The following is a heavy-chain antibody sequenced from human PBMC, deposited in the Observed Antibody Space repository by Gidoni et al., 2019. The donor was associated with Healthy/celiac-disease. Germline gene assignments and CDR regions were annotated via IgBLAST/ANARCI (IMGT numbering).Heavy chain of an antibody. V-gene: IGHV1-69*04. CDR2: IIPILCIA. Sequence: QVQLVQSGAEVKKPGSSVKVSCKASGGTFSSYAISWVRQAPGQGLEWMGRIIPILCIANYAQKFQGRVTITADKSTSTAYMELSSLRSEDTAVYYCARDRSSIAARRDYYYGMDVWGQGTTVTVSS. D-gene: IGHD6-6*01. CDR3: ARDRSSIAARRDYYYGMDV. J-gene: IGHJ6*02. CDR1: GGTFSSYA.